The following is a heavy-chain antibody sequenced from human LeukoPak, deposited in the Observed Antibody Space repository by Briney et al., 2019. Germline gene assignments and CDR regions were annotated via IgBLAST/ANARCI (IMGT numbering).Heavy chain of an antibody. J-gene: IGHJ2*01. CDR2: IYYSGST. CDR1: GGSISSSSYY. Sequence: SETLSLTCTVSGGSISSSSYYWGWIRQPPGKGLEWIGSIYYSGSTYYNPSLKSRVTISVDTSKNQFSLKLSSVTAADTAVYYCARVLAAAGYWYFDLWGRGTLVTVSS. D-gene: IGHD6-13*01. V-gene: IGHV4-39*07. CDR3: ARVLAAAGYWYFDL.